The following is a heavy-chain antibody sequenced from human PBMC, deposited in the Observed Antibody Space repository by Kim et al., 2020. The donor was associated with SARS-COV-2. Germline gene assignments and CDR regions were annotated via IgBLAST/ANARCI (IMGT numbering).Heavy chain of an antibody. CDR3: ARGNRWYGDSDAFDI. Sequence: DSVKGRFTISRDNSKNTLYLQMNSLRAEDTAVYYCARGNRWYGDSDAFDIWGQGTMVTVSS. V-gene: IGHV3-30*07. D-gene: IGHD2-15*01. J-gene: IGHJ3*02.